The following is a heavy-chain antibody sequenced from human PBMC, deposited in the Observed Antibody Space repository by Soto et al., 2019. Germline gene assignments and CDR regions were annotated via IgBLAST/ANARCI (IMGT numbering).Heavy chain of an antibody. J-gene: IGHJ4*02. Sequence: QVQLVQSGAEVKKPGSSVKVSCKASGGTFSSYTISWVRQAPGQGLEWMGRIIPILGIANYAQKFQGRVTITADKSTSTAYMELISLRSEDTAVYYCARHRAAAAPIDYWGQGTLVTVSS. V-gene: IGHV1-69*02. D-gene: IGHD6-13*01. CDR2: IIPILGIA. CDR1: GGTFSSYT. CDR3: ARHRAAAAPIDY.